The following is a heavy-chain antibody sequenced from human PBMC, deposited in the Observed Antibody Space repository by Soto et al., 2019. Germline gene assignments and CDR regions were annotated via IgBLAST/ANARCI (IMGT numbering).Heavy chain of an antibody. Sequence: GGSLRLSCAASGFTFSSYGMHWVRQAPGKGLAWVAVIWYDGSNKYYADSVKGRFTISRDNSKNTLYLQMNSLRAEDTAVYYCARWGWEAYCSSTSCVAAFDIWGQGTMVTVSS. CDR2: IWYDGSNK. D-gene: IGHD2-2*01. CDR1: GFTFSSYG. J-gene: IGHJ3*02. V-gene: IGHV3-33*01. CDR3: ARWGWEAYCSSTSCVAAFDI.